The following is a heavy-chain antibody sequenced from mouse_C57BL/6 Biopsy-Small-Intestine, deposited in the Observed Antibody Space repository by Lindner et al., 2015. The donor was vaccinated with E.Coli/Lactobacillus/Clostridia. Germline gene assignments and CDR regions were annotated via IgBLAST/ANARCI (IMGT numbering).Heavy chain of an antibody. J-gene: IGHJ4*01. Sequence: VQLQESGAELTKPGASVKLSCKATGYTFTGYWIEWVKQRPGHGLEWIGETIPGSDNPNFNEKFKDKATFTADTSSNTAYMQLSNLTTEDSAIYYCGRRFWSYSMDYWGQGTSVTVSS. CDR2: TIPGSDNP. CDR3: GRRFWSYSMDY. CDR1: GYTFTGYW. V-gene: IGHV1-9*01.